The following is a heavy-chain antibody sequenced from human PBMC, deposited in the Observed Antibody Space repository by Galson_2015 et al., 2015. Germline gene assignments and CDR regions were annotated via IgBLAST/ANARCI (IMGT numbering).Heavy chain of an antibody. D-gene: IGHD2-2*01. Sequence: LRLSCAASGFTFSSYGMHWVRQAPGKGLEWVAVIWYDGSNKYYADSVKGRFTISRDNSKNTLYLQMNSLRAEDTAVYYCARDNYPAAEVVPGDYWGQGTLVTVSS. CDR3: ARDNYPAAEVVPGDY. V-gene: IGHV3-33*01. J-gene: IGHJ4*02. CDR2: IWYDGSNK. CDR1: GFTFSSYG.